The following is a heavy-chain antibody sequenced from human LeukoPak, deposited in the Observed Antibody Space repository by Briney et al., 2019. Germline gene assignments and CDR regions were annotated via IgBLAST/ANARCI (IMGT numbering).Heavy chain of an antibody. J-gene: IGHJ4*02. CDR1: GFTFSNYA. Sequence: GGSLRLSCEASGFTFSNYAMSWVRQAPGKGLEWVSTLGGRGVLTYYAAPVRGRFTVSRDNSKNTLYLQMNSLRAEDTAVYYCARRDGSGYYALDYWGQGFLVTVSS. CDR3: ARRDGSGYYALDY. V-gene: IGHV3-23*01. D-gene: IGHD3-22*01. CDR2: LGGRGVLT.